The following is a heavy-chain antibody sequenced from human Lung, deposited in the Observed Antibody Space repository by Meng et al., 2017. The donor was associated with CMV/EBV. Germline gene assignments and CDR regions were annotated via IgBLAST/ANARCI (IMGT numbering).Heavy chain of an antibody. D-gene: IGHD3-10*01. Sequence: ASVKVSCKASGYTFTSYYMHWVRQAPGQGLEWMGIINPSGGSTSYAQKFQGRVTMTRDTSTSTVYRELSSLRSEDTAVYYCATYGSGRIFDYWGQGTLVTFSS. CDR1: GYTFTSYY. CDR2: INPSGGST. J-gene: IGHJ4*02. CDR3: ATYGSGRIFDY. V-gene: IGHV1-46*01.